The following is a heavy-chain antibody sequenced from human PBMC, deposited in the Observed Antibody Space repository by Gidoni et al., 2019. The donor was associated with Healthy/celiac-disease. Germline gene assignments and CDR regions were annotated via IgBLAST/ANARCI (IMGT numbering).Heavy chain of an antibody. CDR3: ASIVVVTAIRAFDI. J-gene: IGHJ3*02. V-gene: IGHV4-39*01. D-gene: IGHD2-21*02. CDR1: GGSISSSSYY. CDR2: IYYSGST. Sequence: QLQLQESGSGLVTPSETLSLTCTVSGGSISSSSYYWRWIRQPPGKGLEWIGSIYYSGSTYYNPALKSRVTISVDTSKNQFSLKLSSVTAADTAVYYCASIVVVTAIRAFDIWGQGTMVTVSS.